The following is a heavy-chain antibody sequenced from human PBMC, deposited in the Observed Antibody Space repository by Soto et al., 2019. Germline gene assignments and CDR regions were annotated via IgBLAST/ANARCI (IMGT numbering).Heavy chain of an antibody. J-gene: IGHJ4*02. Sequence: QVQLVQSGADVKKPGSSVKVSCQASGVTFSSETLGWVGQAPGQGLEWVGGIIPLFGTASYAQKFQGRVTITADESTSTVYMELSSLRSDDTAVYFCATELGENPASPFDAWGQGTLVTVSS. D-gene: IGHD3-10*01. V-gene: IGHV1-69*01. CDR2: IIPLFGTA. CDR3: ATELGENPASPFDA. CDR1: GVTFSSET.